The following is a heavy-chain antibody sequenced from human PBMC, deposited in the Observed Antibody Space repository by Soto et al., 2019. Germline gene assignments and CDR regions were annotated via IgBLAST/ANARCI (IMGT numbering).Heavy chain of an antibody. Sequence: QVQLVESGGGVVQPGRSLRLSCAASGFTFSSYAMHWVRQAPGKGLEWVAVISYDGSNKYYADSVKGRFTISRDNSKNTLYLQMNSLRAEDTAVYYCARDPSGDSSKYYYDSSGYLGYWGQGTLVTVSS. J-gene: IGHJ4*02. CDR2: ISYDGSNK. CDR1: GFTFSSYA. V-gene: IGHV3-30-3*01. D-gene: IGHD3-22*01. CDR3: ARDPSGDSSKYYYDSSGYLGY.